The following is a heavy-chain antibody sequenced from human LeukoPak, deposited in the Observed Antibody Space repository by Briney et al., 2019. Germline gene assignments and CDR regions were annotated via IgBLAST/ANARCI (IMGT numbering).Heavy chain of an antibody. Sequence: SETLSLTCDVSGGSISSSNWWSWVRQPPGKGLEWIGEIYHSGSTSYNPSLKSRVTISVDKSKNQFSLKLSSVTAADTAVYYCARDLGYCSGGSCYSYNWFDPWGQGTLVTVSS. J-gene: IGHJ5*02. V-gene: IGHV4-4*02. CDR3: ARDLGYCSGGSCYSYNWFDP. CDR2: IYHSGST. D-gene: IGHD2-15*01. CDR1: GGSISSSNW.